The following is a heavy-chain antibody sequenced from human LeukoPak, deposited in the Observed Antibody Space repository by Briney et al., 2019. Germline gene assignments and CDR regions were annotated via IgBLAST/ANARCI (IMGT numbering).Heavy chain of an antibody. J-gene: IGHJ4*02. CDR1: GFSFSDYW. V-gene: IGHV3-21*01. D-gene: IGHD5-24*01. Sequence: PGGSLRLSCAASGFSFSDYWMSWVRQAPGKGLEWVSSISSSSSYIYYADSVKGRFTISRDNAKNSLYLQMNSLRAEDTAVYYCARERGDGYNLPYFDFWGQGTLVTVS. CDR2: ISSSSSYI. CDR3: ARERGDGYNLPYFDF.